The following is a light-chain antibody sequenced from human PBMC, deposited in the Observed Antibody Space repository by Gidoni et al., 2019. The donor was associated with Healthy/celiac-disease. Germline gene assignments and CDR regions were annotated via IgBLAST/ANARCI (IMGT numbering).Light chain of an antibody. Sequence: EIVLTQSPGTLSLSPGERAPLYCRASQSVSSSYLAWYQQQPGQAPRLLIYGASSRATGIPDRFSGSGSGTDFTLTISRLEPEDCSVYDCQQYGSSRTFXQXTKVEIK. J-gene: IGKJ1*01. CDR1: QSVSSSY. V-gene: IGKV3-20*01. CDR3: QQYGSSRT. CDR2: GAS.